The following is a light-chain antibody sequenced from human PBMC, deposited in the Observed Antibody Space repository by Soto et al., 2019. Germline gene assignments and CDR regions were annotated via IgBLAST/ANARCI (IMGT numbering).Light chain of an antibody. J-gene: IGLJ1*01. CDR3: CSSAGNYSFV. Sequence: QSVLTQPRSVSGSPGQSVTISCTGASSDVGGYKYVSWCLQHPGKAPKLLIYDVTKRPSGVPDRFSGSKSGNTASLTISGLQAEDEADYYCCSSAGNYSFVFGVGTRSPS. CDR2: DVT. V-gene: IGLV2-11*01. CDR1: SSDVGGYKY.